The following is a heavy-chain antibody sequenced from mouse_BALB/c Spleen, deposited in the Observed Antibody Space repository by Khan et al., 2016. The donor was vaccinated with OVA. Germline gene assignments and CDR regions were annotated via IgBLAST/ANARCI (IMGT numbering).Heavy chain of an antibody. CDR3: ARTARIKY. D-gene: IGHD1-2*01. Sequence: EVQLQESGPGLVKPSQSLSLTCTVTGYSITSGYGWNWLRKFPGNKLEWMGNISYSGSTNYNPSLKSRISITRDTSKNQFFLQLNSVTTEDTATYYCARTARIKYWGQGTTLTVSS. J-gene: IGHJ2*01. CDR1: GYSITSGYG. CDR2: ISYSGST. V-gene: IGHV3-2*02.